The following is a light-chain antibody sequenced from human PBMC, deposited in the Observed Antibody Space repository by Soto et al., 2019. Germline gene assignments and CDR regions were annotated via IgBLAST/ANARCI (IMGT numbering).Light chain of an antibody. Sequence: DIQMTQSPSSLSASVGDRVTITCRASQGIIDYLAWYQQKPGEVPKLLIYAASTLQSGVPSRFSGSGSGTDFTLTISSRQPEDVATYYCQKYNSAPQTFGQGTKVAIK. V-gene: IGKV1-27*01. CDR3: QKYNSAPQT. CDR2: AAS. J-gene: IGKJ1*01. CDR1: QGIIDY.